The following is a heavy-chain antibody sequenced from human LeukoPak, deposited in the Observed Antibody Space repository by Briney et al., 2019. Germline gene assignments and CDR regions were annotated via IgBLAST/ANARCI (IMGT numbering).Heavy chain of an antibody. CDR1: GGSFSGYY. J-gene: IGHJ6*03. Sequence: PSETLSLTCAVYGGSFSGYYWSWIRQPPGKGLEWIGEINHSGSANYNPSLKSRVTISVDTSKNQFSLKLSSVTAADTAVYYCAREKENDYYYYYYMDVWGKGTTVTVSS. V-gene: IGHV4-34*01. CDR3: AREKENDYYYYYYMDV. CDR2: INHSGSA. D-gene: IGHD1-1*01.